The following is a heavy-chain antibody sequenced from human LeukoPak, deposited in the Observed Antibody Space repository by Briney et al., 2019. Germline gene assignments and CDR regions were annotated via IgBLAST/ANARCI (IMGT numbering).Heavy chain of an antibody. D-gene: IGHD6-13*01. J-gene: IGHJ4*02. Sequence: KESGPTLVKPTQTLTLTCTFSGFSLSTSGVGVVWIRQPPGKALEWLALIYWNDDKRYSPSLKSRLTITKDTSKNQVVLTMTDMDPVDTATYYCAHGSDLSSSATNYYSDYWGQGVLVTVSS. CDR2: IYWNDDK. V-gene: IGHV2-5*01. CDR1: GFSLSTSGVG. CDR3: AHGSDLSSSATNYYSDY.